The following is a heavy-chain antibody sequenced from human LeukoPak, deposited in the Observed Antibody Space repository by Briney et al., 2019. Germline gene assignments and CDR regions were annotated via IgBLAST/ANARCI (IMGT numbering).Heavy chain of an antibody. D-gene: IGHD3-10*01. CDR3: ARDVPRGTGYMDV. J-gene: IGHJ6*03. CDR2: IYFSGST. Sequence: PSETLSLTCTVSGGSIKNYYWTWLRQPPGKGLEGIGYIYFSGSTSSNPSLKRRVTISVDTSKNQFSLRLEYVTAADTAVYYCARDVPRGTGYMDVWGKGTTVTVSS. CDR1: GGSIKNYY. V-gene: IGHV4-59*01.